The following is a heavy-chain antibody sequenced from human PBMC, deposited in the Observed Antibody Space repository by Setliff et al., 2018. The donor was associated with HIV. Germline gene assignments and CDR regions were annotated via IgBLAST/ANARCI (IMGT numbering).Heavy chain of an antibody. CDR1: GFTFSTYG. J-gene: IGHJ3*02. CDR2: IRYDDTFK. D-gene: IGHD3-3*01. Sequence: PGGSLRLSCAASGFTFSTYGMHWVRQAPGKGLEWVAFIRYDDTFKHYVDSVKGRFTISRDNSKNSLYLQMNSLRAEDTAMYYCTRDLDLTGGEAFDIWGQGTMVTVSS. V-gene: IGHV3-30*02. CDR3: TRDLDLTGGEAFDI.